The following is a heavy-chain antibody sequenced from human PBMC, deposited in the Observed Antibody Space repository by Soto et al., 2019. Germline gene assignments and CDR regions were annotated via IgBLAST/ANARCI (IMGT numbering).Heavy chain of an antibody. Sequence: GGSLRLSCAASGFTFSNAWMSWVRQAPGKGLEWVGRIKSKTDGGTTDYAAPVKGRFTISRDDSQNTQYLQMNSLKTEDTAVYYCTTKRIIAARIDYWGQGTLVTVSS. CDR3: TTKRIIAARIDY. V-gene: IGHV3-15*01. CDR2: IKSKTDGGTT. CDR1: GFTFSNAW. J-gene: IGHJ4*02. D-gene: IGHD6-25*01.